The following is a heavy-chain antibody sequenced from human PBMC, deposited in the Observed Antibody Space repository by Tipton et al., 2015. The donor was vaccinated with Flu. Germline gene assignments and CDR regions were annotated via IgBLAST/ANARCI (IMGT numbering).Heavy chain of an antibody. D-gene: IGHD6-25*01. CDR3: AKGRSSGTIDAFDI. Sequence: SLRLSCAASGFTFDDYGMHWVRQAPGKGLEWVSGISWSSNSIGYADSVKGRFTISRDNVKNSLYLQMNSLRAEDMASYYCAKGRSSGTIDAFDIWGQGTMVTVSS. J-gene: IGHJ3*02. V-gene: IGHV3-9*03. CDR2: ISWSSNSI. CDR1: GFTFDDYG.